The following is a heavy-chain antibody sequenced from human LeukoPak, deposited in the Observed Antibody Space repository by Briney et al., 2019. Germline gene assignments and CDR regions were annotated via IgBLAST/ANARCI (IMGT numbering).Heavy chain of an antibody. J-gene: IGHJ4*02. CDR2: IRGSGADK. CDR1: GFSFSTYS. CDR3: AKISWDGRGTFD. D-gene: IGHD1/OR15-1a*01. V-gene: IGHV3-23*01. Sequence: GGSLRLSCAASGFSFSTYSMSWVRQAPGKGLEWVSSIRGSGADKYYTDSVKGRFSISRDNSQDTLSLQMNSLRAEDTAVYYCAKISWDGRGTFDWGRGTLVTVSS.